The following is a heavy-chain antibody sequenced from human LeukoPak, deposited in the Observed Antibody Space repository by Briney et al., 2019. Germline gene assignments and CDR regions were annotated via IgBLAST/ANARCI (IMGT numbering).Heavy chain of an antibody. CDR1: GGSFSGYY. D-gene: IGHD6-13*01. V-gene: IGHV4-34*01. CDR3: ASQTVIAAAGTGAFDI. J-gene: IGHJ3*02. CDR2: INHSGST. Sequence: SETLSLTCAVYGGSFSGYYWSWTRQPPGKGLEWIGEINHSGSTNYNLSLKSRVTISVDTSKNQFSLKLSSVTAADTAVYYCASQTVIAAAGTGAFDIWGQGTMVTVSS.